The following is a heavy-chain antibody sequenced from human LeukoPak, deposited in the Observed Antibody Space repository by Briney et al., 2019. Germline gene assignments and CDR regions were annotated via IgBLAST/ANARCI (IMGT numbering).Heavy chain of an antibody. D-gene: IGHD6-19*01. J-gene: IGHJ3*02. V-gene: IGHV1-46*01. Sequence: ASVKVSCKASGYTFTRYYMHWVRQAPGQGLEWMGMINPSGGTTTYAQKFQGRVTITADKSTSTAYMELSSLRPEDTAVYYCARGVAVAGTTHDAFDIWGQGTMVTVSS. CDR2: INPSGGTT. CDR3: ARGVAVAGTTHDAFDI. CDR1: GYTFTRYY.